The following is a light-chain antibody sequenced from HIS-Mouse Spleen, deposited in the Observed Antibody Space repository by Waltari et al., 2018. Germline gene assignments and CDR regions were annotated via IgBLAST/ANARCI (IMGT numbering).Light chain of an antibody. CDR3: YSTDSSGNHRRV. Sequence: SYELTQPPSVSVSPGQTARITCSGDALPKKYAYWYQQKSGQAPGLVIYEDSKRPSGVPGRFSGSSSGTMATLTISGAQVEDEADYYCYSTDSSGNHRRVFGGGTKLTVL. J-gene: IGLJ3*02. CDR2: EDS. CDR1: ALPKKY. V-gene: IGLV3-10*01.